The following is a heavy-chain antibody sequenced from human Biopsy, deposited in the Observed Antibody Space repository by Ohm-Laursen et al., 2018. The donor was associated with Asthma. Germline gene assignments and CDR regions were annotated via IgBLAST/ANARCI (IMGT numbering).Heavy chain of an antibody. CDR2: ISHDGQTQ. CDR3: AKRRGYSDFNDFDY. V-gene: IGHV3-30*18. J-gene: IGHJ4*01. CDR1: GFTFSRYA. D-gene: IGHD4-11*01. Sequence: LSLTCAASGFTFSRYAIHWVRQAPGKGLEWVAVISHDGQTQHYAESVKGRFALSRDNSQNTLYLQMISLRTDDTAVYYCAKRRGYSDFNDFDYWGHGTLVTVSS.